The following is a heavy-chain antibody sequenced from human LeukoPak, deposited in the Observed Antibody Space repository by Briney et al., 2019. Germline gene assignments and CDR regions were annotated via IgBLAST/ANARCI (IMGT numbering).Heavy chain of an antibody. J-gene: IGHJ4*02. CDR2: ISGSGGST. CDR1: GFTFSSYA. Sequence: GGSLRLSCAASGFTFSSYAMSWVRQAPGKGLEWVSAISGSGGSTYYADSVKGRFTISRDNSKNTLYLQMNSLRAEDTAVYYCAKDFASPNMVRGVFDYWGQGTLVTVSS. V-gene: IGHV3-23*01. CDR3: AKDFASPNMVRGVFDY. D-gene: IGHD3-10*01.